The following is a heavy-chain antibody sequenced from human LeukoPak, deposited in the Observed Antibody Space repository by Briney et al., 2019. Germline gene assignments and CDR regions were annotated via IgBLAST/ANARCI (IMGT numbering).Heavy chain of an antibody. V-gene: IGHV4-34*01. J-gene: IGHJ3*02. CDR1: GGSLSGYY. D-gene: IGHD3-3*01. Sequence: PSETLSLTCAVYGGSLSGYYWSLIRQPLGKGLEWIGDIDHSGSTNYNPSLKSRVTISVDTSKNQLSLKLNSVAAADTSIYYCARKLFGVIIGLNDAFDIWGQGTMVTVSS. CDR2: IDHSGST. CDR3: ARKLFGVIIGLNDAFDI.